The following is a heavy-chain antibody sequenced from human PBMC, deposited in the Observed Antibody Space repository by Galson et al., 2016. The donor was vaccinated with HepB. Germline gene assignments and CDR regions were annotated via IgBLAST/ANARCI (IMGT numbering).Heavy chain of an antibody. Sequence: SLRLSCAASGFTFSSYAMSWVRQAPGKGLEWVSAMSGSGASTFYADSVKGRFTISRDNSKNTLYLQINSLRTEDTAVYYCAKGENWNYGVWWYFDLWGRGTLVTVSS. D-gene: IGHD1-7*01. V-gene: IGHV3-23*01. CDR2: MSGSGAST. J-gene: IGHJ2*01. CDR1: GFTFSSYA. CDR3: AKGENWNYGVWWYFDL.